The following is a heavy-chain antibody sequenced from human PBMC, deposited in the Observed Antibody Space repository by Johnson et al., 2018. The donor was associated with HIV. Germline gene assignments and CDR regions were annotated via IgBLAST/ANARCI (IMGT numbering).Heavy chain of an antibody. V-gene: IGHV3-66*02. J-gene: IGHJ3*02. CDR2: IYSGGST. CDR3: AKNGARGDAFDI. CDR1: GFTFSDYY. D-gene: IGHD2-8*01. Sequence: VQLVESGGGLVKPGGSLRLSCAASGFTFSDYYMSWIRQAPGKGLEWVSVIYSGGSTYYADSVKGRFTISRDNSKNTLYLQMNSLRAEDTAVYYCAKNGARGDAFDIWGQGTMVTVSS.